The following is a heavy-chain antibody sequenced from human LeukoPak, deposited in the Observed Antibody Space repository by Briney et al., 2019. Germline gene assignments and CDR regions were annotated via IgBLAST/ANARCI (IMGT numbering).Heavy chain of an antibody. V-gene: IGHV3-9*01. J-gene: IGHJ4*02. CDR1: GFTFEDYA. CDR2: ISWNSGSI. CDR3: VKGSREWLGLFDY. D-gene: IGHD6-19*01. Sequence: AGGSLRLSCAASGFTFEDYAVHWVRQAPVKGLEWDSGISWNSGSIGYADSVKGRFTIFRDNAKNSLYLQMNSLRAEDTALYYCVKGSREWLGLFDYWGQGTLVTVSS.